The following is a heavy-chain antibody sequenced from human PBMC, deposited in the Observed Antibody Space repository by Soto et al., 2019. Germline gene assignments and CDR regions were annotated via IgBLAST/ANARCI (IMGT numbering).Heavy chain of an antibody. CDR1: GYTFTSYV. D-gene: IGHD3-10*01. CDR2: INAGNGNT. V-gene: IGHV1-3*01. Sequence: ASVKVSCKASGYTFTSYVMHWVRQAPGPRLEWMGWINAGNGNTKYSQKFEGRVTITRDTSASTAYMDLSSLRSEDTAVFYCARDSSMVRGVVPTYYYGMDVWGQGTTVTVSS. CDR3: ARDSSMVRGVVPTYYYGMDV. J-gene: IGHJ6*02.